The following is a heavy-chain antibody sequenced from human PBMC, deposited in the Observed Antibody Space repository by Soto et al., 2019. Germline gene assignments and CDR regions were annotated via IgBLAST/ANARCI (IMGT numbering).Heavy chain of an antibody. J-gene: IGHJ6*02. Sequence: GESLKISCKGAGYSFTSYWIGWVRQMPGKGLEWMGSIDPSDSYTNYSPSFQGHVTISADKSISTAYLQWSSLKASDTAMYYCARHPAAAADYYYYGMDVWGQGTTVTVSS. CDR3: ARHPAAAADYYYYGMDV. CDR2: IDPSDSYT. D-gene: IGHD6-13*01. V-gene: IGHV5-10-1*01. CDR1: GYSFTSYW.